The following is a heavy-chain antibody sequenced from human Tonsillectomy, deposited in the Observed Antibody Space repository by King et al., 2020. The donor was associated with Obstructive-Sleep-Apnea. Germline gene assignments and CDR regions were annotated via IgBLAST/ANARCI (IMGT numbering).Heavy chain of an antibody. J-gene: IGHJ6*02. D-gene: IGHD6-13*01. CDR3: ARDKAAAGYYYYYGMDV. CDR2: IWYDGSNK. Sequence: VQLVQSGGGVVQPGRSLRLSCAASGFTFSSYGMHWVRQAPGKGLEWVAVIWYDGSNKYYADSVKGRFTISRDNSKNTLYLQMNSLRAEDTAVYYCARDKAAAGYYYYYGMDVWGQGTTVTVSS. V-gene: IGHV3-33*01. CDR1: GFTFSSYG.